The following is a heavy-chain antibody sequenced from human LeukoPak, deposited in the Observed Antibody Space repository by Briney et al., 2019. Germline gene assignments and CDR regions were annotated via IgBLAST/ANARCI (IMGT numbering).Heavy chain of an antibody. V-gene: IGHV4-59*01. J-gene: IGHJ3*01. CDR2: IYHPGST. D-gene: IGHD3-3*01. CDR1: GGSISGYY. CDR3: SRETPGSGPAKDSFDV. Sequence: SETLSLTCNVSGGSISGYYWSWIRQPPGKGLECIGYIYHPGSTSYNPSLKSRVSMSVDTYRNQFSLRLSSVTAADTAVYYCSRETPGSGPAKDSFDVWGQGTMVTVSS.